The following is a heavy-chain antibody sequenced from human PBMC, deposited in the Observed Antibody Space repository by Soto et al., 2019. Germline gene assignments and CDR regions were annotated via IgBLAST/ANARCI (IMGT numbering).Heavy chain of an antibody. CDR3: AKLSGGTCYFAIDY. CDR1: GFSFSTFG. Sequence: PGGSLRLSCGASGFSFSTFGMTWVRQAPGKGLEWVSAISGGGDSTFYADSVRGRFTISRDNSRSTLYLQMNSLRAEDTAVYYCAKLSGGTCYFAIDYWGQGVLVTVSS. V-gene: IGHV3-23*01. J-gene: IGHJ4*02. CDR2: ISGGGDST. D-gene: IGHD2-15*01.